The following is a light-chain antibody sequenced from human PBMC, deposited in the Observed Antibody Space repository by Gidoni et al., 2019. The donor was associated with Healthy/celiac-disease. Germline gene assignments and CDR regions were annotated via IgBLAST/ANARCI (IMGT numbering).Light chain of an antibody. J-gene: IGKJ4*01. CDR3: QQRSNWPLT. CDR2: DAT. Sequence: DIVLTQSPATLSLSPGERATLSCRASQSVSSYLAWYHQKPGQAPRLLIYDATNRATGIPARCSGSGSETDFTLTISSLEPEDFAVYYCQQRSNWPLTFGGGTKVEIK. CDR1: QSVSSY. V-gene: IGKV3-11*01.